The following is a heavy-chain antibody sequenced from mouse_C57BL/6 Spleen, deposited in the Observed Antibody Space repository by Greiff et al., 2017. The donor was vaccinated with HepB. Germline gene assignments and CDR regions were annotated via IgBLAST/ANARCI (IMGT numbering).Heavy chain of an antibody. CDR2: IHPNSGST. V-gene: IGHV1-64*01. CDR1: GYTFTSYW. Sequence: VQLQQPGAELVKPGASVKLSCKASGYTFTSYWMHWVKQRPGQGLEWIGMIHPNSGSTNYNEKFKSKATLTVDKSSSTAYMQLSSLTSEDSAVYYCARGMYDYDAAYWGQGTLVTVSA. J-gene: IGHJ3*01. CDR3: ARGMYDYDAAY. D-gene: IGHD2-4*01.